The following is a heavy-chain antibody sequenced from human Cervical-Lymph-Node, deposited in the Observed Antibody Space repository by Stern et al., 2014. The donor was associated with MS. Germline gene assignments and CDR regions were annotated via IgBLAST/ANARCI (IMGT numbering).Heavy chain of an antibody. CDR1: GFTFSTYW. J-gene: IGHJ4*02. CDR2: VKQDGGEK. V-gene: IGHV3-7*01. D-gene: IGHD5-18*01. CDR3: ASSDTGAYDY. Sequence: EVQLVESEGGLVQPGGSLRLSCAASGFTFSTYWMSWVRQAPGKGLEWVASVKQDGGEKYYVDSVKGRFTIFRDNAKNSLYLQMSSLRAEDTAVYYCASSDTGAYDYWGQGTLVTVSS.